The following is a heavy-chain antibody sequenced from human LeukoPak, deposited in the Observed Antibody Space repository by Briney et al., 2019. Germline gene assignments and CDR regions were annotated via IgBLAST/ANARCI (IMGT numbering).Heavy chain of an antibody. CDR3: ARDRTGRNTAQDDY. Sequence: PSETLSLTCTVSGYSISSGYYWGWIRQPPGRGLEWIGSIYYTGGTLYNPSLKSRVSMSVDTSTNQFSLKLTSVTAADTAVYYCARDRTGRNTAQDDYWGQGTLVTVSS. J-gene: IGHJ4*02. V-gene: IGHV4-38-2*02. CDR1: GYSISSGYY. CDR2: IYYTGGT. D-gene: IGHD5-18*01.